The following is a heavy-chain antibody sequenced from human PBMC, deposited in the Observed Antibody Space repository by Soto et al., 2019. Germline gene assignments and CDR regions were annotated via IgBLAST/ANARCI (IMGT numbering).Heavy chain of an antibody. D-gene: IGHD3-10*01. V-gene: IGHV3-23*01. CDR3: ARGDRGGSGSPASYYYSGLDV. Sequence: DVHLLESGGHLVQPGGSLRLSCAASGFTFSSYAMSWVRQAPGKGLEWVSSVSAGGDMTYYSDSVKGRFTISRDNSNNALFLPMNSLRIEDTALYYCARGDRGGSGSPASYYYSGLDVWGQGATVTVS. CDR2: VSAGGDMT. J-gene: IGHJ6*02. CDR1: GFTFSSYA.